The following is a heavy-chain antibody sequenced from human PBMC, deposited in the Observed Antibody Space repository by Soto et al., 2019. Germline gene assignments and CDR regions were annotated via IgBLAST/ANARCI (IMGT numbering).Heavy chain of an antibody. CDR2: IGTAGDT. Sequence: PGGSLRLSCEASGFTFSGFDMHWVRQPTGEGLEWVSSIGTAGDTYYAVSVKGRFTISRDNAKNSLSLQMNSLRAGDMAVYFCAKSQEIGTHFFDSWGQGTQVTVSS. D-gene: IGHD6-13*01. CDR3: AKSQEIGTHFFDS. V-gene: IGHV3-13*01. J-gene: IGHJ4*02. CDR1: GFTFSGFD.